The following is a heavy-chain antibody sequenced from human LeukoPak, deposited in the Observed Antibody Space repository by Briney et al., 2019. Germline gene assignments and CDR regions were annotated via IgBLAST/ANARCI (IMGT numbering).Heavy chain of an antibody. CDR3: VKSPWYHGSGSYSGTIH. CDR1: GFTVSTNY. V-gene: IGHV3-66*01. J-gene: IGHJ4*02. D-gene: IGHD3-10*01. Sequence: GGSLRLSCAASGFTVSTNYMSWVRQAPGKGLEWVSLVYSGGTTYHADSVKGRFTFSRDDSKNTVYLQMNSLRAEDTAVYYCVKSPWYHGSGSYSGTIHWGQGTLVTVSS. CDR2: VYSGGTT.